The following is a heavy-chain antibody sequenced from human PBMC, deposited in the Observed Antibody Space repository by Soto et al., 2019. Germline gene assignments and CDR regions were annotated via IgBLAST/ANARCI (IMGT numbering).Heavy chain of an antibody. D-gene: IGHD2-2*01. J-gene: IGHJ6*02. V-gene: IGHV1-69*13. CDR3: ARREYAGTMDV. CDR1: GYTFTSYG. Sequence: ASVKVSCKASGYTFTSYGISWVRQAPGQGLEWMGGIIPIFGTANYAQKFQGRVTITADESTSTAYMELSSLRSEDTAVYYCARREYAGTMDVWGQGTTVTVSS. CDR2: IIPIFGTA.